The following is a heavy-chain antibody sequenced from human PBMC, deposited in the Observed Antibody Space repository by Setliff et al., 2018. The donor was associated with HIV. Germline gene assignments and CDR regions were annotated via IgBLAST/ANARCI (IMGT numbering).Heavy chain of an antibody. CDR3: ASSRPPDDSSGYLDH. D-gene: IGHD3-22*01. V-gene: IGHV3-7*03. CDR2: IKQDGSQK. J-gene: IGHJ4*01. Sequence: GGSLRLSCAASGFTFSNSWMTWVRQAPGKGLEWVANIKQDGSQKFYVDSVKGRFAISRDNAKNSLNLEMNSLRAEDTAIYYCASSRPPDDSSGYLDHWGQGTLVTVSS. CDR1: GFTFSNSW.